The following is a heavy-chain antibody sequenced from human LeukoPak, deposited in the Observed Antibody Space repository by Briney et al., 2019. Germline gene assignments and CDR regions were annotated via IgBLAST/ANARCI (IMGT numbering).Heavy chain of an antibody. Sequence: PGGSLRLSCAASGFTFSSYGMHWVRQAPGKGLEWVAFIRYDGSNKYYADSVKGRFTISRDNAKNSLYPQMNSLRAEDTAVYYCARDLYSGYEGFDYWGQGTLVTVSS. CDR3: ARDLYSGYEGFDY. D-gene: IGHD5-12*01. CDR1: GFTFSSYG. CDR2: IRYDGSNK. J-gene: IGHJ4*02. V-gene: IGHV3-30*02.